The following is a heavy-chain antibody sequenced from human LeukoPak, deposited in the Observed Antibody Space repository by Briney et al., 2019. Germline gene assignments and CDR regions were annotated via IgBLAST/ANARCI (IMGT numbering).Heavy chain of an antibody. D-gene: IGHD4-17*01. V-gene: IGHV3-23*01. CDR3: AKDWRDYGDFHAFDI. Sequence: GGSLRLSCAGSGFTFSAYAMNWVRQAPGKGLEWVSHIGESGGRTNCADSVKGRFTISRDNSKNTMYLQMHSLRAEDTAVYYCAKDWRDYGDFHAFDIWGQGTMVTVSS. CDR2: IGESGGRT. CDR1: GFTFSAYA. J-gene: IGHJ3*02.